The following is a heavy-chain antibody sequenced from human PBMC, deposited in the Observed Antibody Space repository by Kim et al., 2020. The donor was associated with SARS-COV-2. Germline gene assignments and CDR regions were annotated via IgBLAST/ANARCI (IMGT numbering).Heavy chain of an antibody. CDR3: ASIRGPAMVRGPFQYYYYYYGMDV. V-gene: IGHV4-34*01. Sequence: SETLSLTCAVYGGSFSGYYWSWIRQPPGKGLEWIGEINHSGSTNYNPSLKSRVTISVDTSKNQFSLKLSSVTAADTAVYYCASIRGPAMVRGPFQYYYYYYGMDVWGQGTTVTVSS. CDR2: INHSGST. J-gene: IGHJ6*02. D-gene: IGHD3-10*01. CDR1: GGSFSGYY.